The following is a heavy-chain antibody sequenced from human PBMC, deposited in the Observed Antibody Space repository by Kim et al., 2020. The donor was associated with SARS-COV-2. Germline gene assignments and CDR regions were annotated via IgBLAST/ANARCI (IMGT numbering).Heavy chain of an antibody. D-gene: IGHD3-10*01. CDR3: ARDLWGYYHDYYYYYGMDV. CDR2: ISYDGSNK. CDR1: GFTFSSYA. J-gene: IGHJ6*02. V-gene: IGHV3-30*04. Sequence: GGSLRLSCAASGFTFSSYAMHWVRQAPGKGLEWVAVISYDGSNKYYADSVKGRFTISRDNSKNTLYLQMNSLRAEDTAVYYCARDLWGYYHDYYYYYGMDVWGQGTTVTVSS.